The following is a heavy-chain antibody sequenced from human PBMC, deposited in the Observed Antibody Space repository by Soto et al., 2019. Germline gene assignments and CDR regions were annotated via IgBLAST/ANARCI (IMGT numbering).Heavy chain of an antibody. CDR2: IYHTGST. D-gene: IGHD3-10*02. J-gene: IGHJ5*02. V-gene: IGHV4-4*02. CDR3: ARLEDITVSGGDWFDP. CDR1: GGSISSTYW. Sequence: QVQLQESGPGLVKPSGTLSLTCAVSGGSISSTYWWSWVRQPPGKGLEWIGEIYHTGSTNNNPSLTSRVTMAVDKSKSRCSLKRSSVTAADTAVYYCARLEDITVSGGDWFDPWGQGTLVTVSS.